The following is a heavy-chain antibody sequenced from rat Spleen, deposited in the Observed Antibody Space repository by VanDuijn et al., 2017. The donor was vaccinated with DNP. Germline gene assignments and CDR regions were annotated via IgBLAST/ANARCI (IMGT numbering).Heavy chain of an antibody. J-gene: IGHJ1*01. CDR1: GFTFRDFY. V-gene: IGHV5-25*01. CDR2: ISTVGDNS. D-gene: IGHD1-12*01. Sequence: EVQLVESGGGLVQPGGSLGLSCAASGFTFRDFYMAWVRQAPMKGLEWVASISTVGDNSVYRDSVKGRFTISRDNAKSTLYLQMNSLSSEDTATYNCARRGYDNSWYFDFWGPGTMVTVSS. CDR3: ARRGYDNSWYFDF.